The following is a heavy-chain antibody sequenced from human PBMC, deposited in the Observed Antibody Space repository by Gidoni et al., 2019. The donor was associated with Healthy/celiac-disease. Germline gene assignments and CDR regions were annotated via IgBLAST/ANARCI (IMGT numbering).Heavy chain of an antibody. Sequence: QVQLVQSGAEVKKPGASVKVSCKASGYTFTSYCISWVRQAPGQGLEWMGWISAYNGNTNYAQKLQGRVTMTTDTSTSKAYMEMRSLRSDDTAVYYWARNWGGGWPPNGMDVWGQGTTVTVSS. J-gene: IGHJ6*02. CDR3: ARNWGGGWPPNGMDV. CDR2: ISAYNGNT. V-gene: IGHV1-18*01. CDR1: GYTFTSYC. D-gene: IGHD2-21*01.